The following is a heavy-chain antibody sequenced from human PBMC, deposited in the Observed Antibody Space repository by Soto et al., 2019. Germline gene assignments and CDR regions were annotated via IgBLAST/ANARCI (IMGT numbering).Heavy chain of an antibody. V-gene: IGHV1-18*01. J-gene: IGHJ4*02. CDR3: ARDLAFTFMITFGGVIVPYPFDY. Sequence: QVQLVQSGAEVKKPGASVKVSCKASGYTFTSYGISWVRQAPGQGLEWMGWISAYNGNTNYAQKLQGRVTMTTDTSTSKAYMELRSLRSDDTAVYYCARDLAFTFMITFGGVIVPYPFDYWGQGTLVTVSS. CDR1: GYTFTSYG. CDR2: ISAYNGNT. D-gene: IGHD3-16*02.